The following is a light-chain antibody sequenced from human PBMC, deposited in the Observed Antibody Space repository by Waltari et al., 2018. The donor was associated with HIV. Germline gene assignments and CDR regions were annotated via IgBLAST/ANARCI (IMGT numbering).Light chain of an antibody. Sequence: ALTQPPSASGSPGQSVTIPCTGGDSDIGSTNYASRYQQHPGKAPKRTMYEVNVLPARGLPCFAGAKSGSVAPLTVSGLQAEDESDYDCSSYAGRDMRVVFGGGTKLTVL. CDR2: EVN. CDR3: SSYAGRDMRVV. V-gene: IGLV2-8*01. CDR1: DSDIGSTNY. J-gene: IGLJ2*01.